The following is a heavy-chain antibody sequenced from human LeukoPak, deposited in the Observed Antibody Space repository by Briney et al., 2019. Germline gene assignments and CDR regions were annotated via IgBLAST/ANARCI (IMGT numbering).Heavy chain of an antibody. J-gene: IGHJ4*02. CDR1: GFTFSNYD. V-gene: IGHV3-30*02. CDR3: GKGRRRSYRGNHIPHPDFDY. D-gene: IGHD1-14*01. CDR2: IRYDGNKK. Sequence: GGSLRLSCAASGFTFSNYDMHWVRQAPGKGLEWVADIRYDGNKKYYAESVKGRFTISRDNSKNTLSVQMNSLRVEDTAVYYCGKGRRRSYRGNHIPHPDFDYWGQGTLVTVSS.